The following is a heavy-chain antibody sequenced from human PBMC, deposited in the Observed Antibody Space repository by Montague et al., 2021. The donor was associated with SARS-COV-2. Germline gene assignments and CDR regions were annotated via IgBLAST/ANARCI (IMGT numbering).Heavy chain of an antibody. CDR3: ASGWTLFD. Sequence: CAISGDSVSSITAAWDWLRYSPSTHLEWLGRPYYRSKRHTDYAVSVEGRLAIDADTSKNQFSLQLHSVTPEDSAVYYCASGWTLFDWGQGTLVTVSS. CDR2: PYYRSKRHT. D-gene: IGHD6-19*01. J-gene: IGHJ4*02. CDR1: GDSVSSITAA. V-gene: IGHV6-1*01.